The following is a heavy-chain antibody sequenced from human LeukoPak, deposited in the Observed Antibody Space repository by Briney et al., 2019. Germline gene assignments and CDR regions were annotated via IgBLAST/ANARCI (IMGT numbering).Heavy chain of an antibody. D-gene: IGHD6-6*01. CDR1: GGSISSYY. V-gene: IGHV4-4*07. CDR2: IYTSGSN. CDR3: ARSSYSSSSSRTYNWFDP. J-gene: IGHJ5*02. Sequence: SETLSLTCTVSGGSISSYYWSWIRQPAGKGLEWIGRIYTSGSNNYNPSLKSRVTMSVDTSKNQFSLKLSSVTAADTAVYYCARSSYSSSSSRTYNWFDPWGQGTLVTVSS.